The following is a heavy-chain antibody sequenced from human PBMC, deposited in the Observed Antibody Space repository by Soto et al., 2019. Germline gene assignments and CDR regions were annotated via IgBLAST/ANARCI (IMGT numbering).Heavy chain of an antibody. CDR2: VANDGSNQ. CDR1: GFTFSSYG. D-gene: IGHD6-13*01. CDR3: ARSSGGSSWYPPDY. J-gene: IGHJ4*02. V-gene: IGHV3-30*03. Sequence: QVQLVESGGGGVQPGRSLRLSCAASGFTFSSYGMQWVRQSPGEGPEWVAIVANDGSNQYYAESVKGRFTISRDNSKTTVFLEMDSLRPEDAAVYYCARSSGGSSWYPPDYWGPGTLVTVSS.